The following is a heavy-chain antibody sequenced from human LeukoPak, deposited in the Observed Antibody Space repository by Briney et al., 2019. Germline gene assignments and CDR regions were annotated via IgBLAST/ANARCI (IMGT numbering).Heavy chain of an antibody. V-gene: IGHV1-69*05. Sequence: SVKVSCKASGGTFSSYAISWVRQAPGQGLEWMGGIIPIFGTANYAQKFQGRVTITTDESTSTAYMELSSLRSEDTAVYYCASSGYIAARYAFDIWGQGTMVIVSS. CDR3: ASSGYIAARYAFDI. J-gene: IGHJ3*02. CDR2: IIPIFGTA. CDR1: GGTFSSYA. D-gene: IGHD6-6*01.